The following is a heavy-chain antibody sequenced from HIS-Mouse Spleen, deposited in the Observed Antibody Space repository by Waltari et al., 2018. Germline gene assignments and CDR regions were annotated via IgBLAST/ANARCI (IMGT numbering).Heavy chain of an antibody. D-gene: IGHD3-16*01. CDR3: AKDISRGKGGAFDI. CDR1: GFTFDDYA. J-gene: IGHJ3*02. Sequence: EVQLVESGGGLVQPGRSLRLSCAASGFTFDDYAMHWVRQAPGKGLGWVSGIGWNGGSIGYAASVKGRFTISRDNAKNSLYLQMNSLRAEDTALYYCAKDISRGKGGAFDIWGQGTMVTVSS. V-gene: IGHV3-9*01. CDR2: IGWNGGSI.